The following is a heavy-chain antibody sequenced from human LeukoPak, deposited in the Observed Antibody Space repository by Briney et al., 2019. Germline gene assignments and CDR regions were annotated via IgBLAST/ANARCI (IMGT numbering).Heavy chain of an antibody. CDR2: INPSGGST. CDR1: GYTFTIYY. J-gene: IGHJ4*02. CDR3: ASSPRGIAAAGTFWY. Sequence: ASVKVSFKASGYTFTIYYMHWVRQAPGQGLEWMGIINPSGGSTSYAQKFQGRVTMTRDTSTSTVYMELSSLRSEDTAVYYCASSPRGIAAAGTFWYWGQGTLVTVSS. V-gene: IGHV1-46*01. D-gene: IGHD6-13*01.